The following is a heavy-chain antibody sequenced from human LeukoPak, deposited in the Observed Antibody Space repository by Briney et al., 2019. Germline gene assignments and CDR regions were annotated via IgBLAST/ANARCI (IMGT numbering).Heavy chain of an antibody. CDR3: ARGDSSSWYARPFDY. V-gene: IGHV1-18*01. CDR2: ISAYNGNT. D-gene: IGHD6-13*01. CDR1: GYAFTSYG. J-gene: IGHJ4*02. Sequence: GASVKVSCKASGYAFTSYGISWVRQAPGQGLEWMGWISAYNGNTNYAQKLQGRVTMTTDTSTSTAYMELRSLRSDDTAVYYCARGDSSSWYARPFDYWGQGTLVTVSS.